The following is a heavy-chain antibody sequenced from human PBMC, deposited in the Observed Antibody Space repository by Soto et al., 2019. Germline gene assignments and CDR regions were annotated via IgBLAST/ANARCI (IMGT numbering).Heavy chain of an antibody. Sequence: QVQLVESGGGVVQHGRSLRLSCAASGFTFSSYGMHWVRQAPGKGLEWVAVIAYDGSNNYYADSVKGRFTISRDNSKNTQYQQMNSLRADDTAVYYCAKRGRDCEYVGYYYNAMDVLGQGTTVTVSS. CDR3: AKRGRDCEYVGYYYNAMDV. D-gene: IGHD2-21*02. CDR1: GFTFSSYG. CDR2: IAYDGSNN. J-gene: IGHJ6*02. V-gene: IGHV3-30*18.